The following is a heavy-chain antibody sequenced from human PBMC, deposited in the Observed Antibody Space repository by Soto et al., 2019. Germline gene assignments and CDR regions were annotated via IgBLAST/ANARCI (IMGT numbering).Heavy chain of an antibody. CDR2: ISAYNGNT. J-gene: IGHJ4*02. Sequence: GASVKVSCKASGYTFTSYGISWVRQAPGQGLEWMGWISAYNGNTNYAQKLQGRVTMTTDTSTSTAYMELRSLRSDDTTLYYCAREQAVAGNFGFLDHDYWGQGTLVTVSS. CDR1: GYTFTSYG. V-gene: IGHV1-18*01. D-gene: IGHD6-19*01. CDR3: AREQAVAGNFGFLDHDY.